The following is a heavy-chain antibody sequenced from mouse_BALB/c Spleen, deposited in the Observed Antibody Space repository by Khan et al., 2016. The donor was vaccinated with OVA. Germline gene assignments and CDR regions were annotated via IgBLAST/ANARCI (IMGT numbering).Heavy chain of an antibody. V-gene: IGHV9-4*02. CDR2: INTHSGVP. CDR3: AEGGAAYYRYDGGAMDY. CDR1: GYTFTTAG. Sequence: QIQLVQSGPELKKPGETVRISCTASGYTFTTAGMQWVQKMPGKGLKWIGWINTHSGVPKYAEDFKGRFAFSLETSASTAYLQISNLKNEDTATYFCAEGGAAYYRYDGGAMDYWGQGTSVTVSS. D-gene: IGHD2-14*01. J-gene: IGHJ4*01.